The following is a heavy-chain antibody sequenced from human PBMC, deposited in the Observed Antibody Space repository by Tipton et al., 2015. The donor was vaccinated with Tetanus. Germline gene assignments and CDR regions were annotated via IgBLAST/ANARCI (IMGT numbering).Heavy chain of an antibody. CDR2: MFYSGTT. V-gene: IGHV4-59*03. Sequence: TLSLTCNVSGGSMSTYDWTWIRQPPGKGLEWIGYMFYSGTTKYNPSLKSRVAISVDRSKNEFSLQLRSVTAADTAVYYCAVRDSSPWGFDPWGPGTLVTVTS. CDR1: GGSMSTYD. CDR3: AVRDSSPWGFDP. J-gene: IGHJ5*02. D-gene: IGHD6-6*01.